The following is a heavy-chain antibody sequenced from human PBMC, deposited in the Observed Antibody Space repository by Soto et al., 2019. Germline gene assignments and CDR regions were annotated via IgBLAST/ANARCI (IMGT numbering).Heavy chain of an antibody. CDR2: ISSTTNYI. Sequence: GGSLRLSCAASGFTFTRYSMNWVRQAPGKGLEWVSSISSTTNYIYCGDSMKGRFTISRDNAKNSLYLEMNSLRAEDTAVYYCARESEDLTSNFDYWGQGTLVTVSS. V-gene: IGHV3-21*06. J-gene: IGHJ4*02. CDR3: ARESEDLTSNFDY. CDR1: GFTFTRYS.